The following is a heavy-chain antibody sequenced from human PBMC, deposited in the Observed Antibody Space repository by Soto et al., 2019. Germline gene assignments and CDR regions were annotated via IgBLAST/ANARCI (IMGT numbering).Heavy chain of an antibody. Sequence: PGGSLRLSCAASGFTFSSYSMNWVRQAPGKGLEWVAVIWYDGSNKYYADSEKGRFTISRDNSKNTLYLQMNSLRAEDTAVYYCARELSGQQLVRGFDYWGQGT. CDR1: GFTFSSYS. CDR2: IWYDGSNK. CDR3: ARELSGQQLVRGFDY. J-gene: IGHJ4*02. D-gene: IGHD6-13*01. V-gene: IGHV3-33*08.